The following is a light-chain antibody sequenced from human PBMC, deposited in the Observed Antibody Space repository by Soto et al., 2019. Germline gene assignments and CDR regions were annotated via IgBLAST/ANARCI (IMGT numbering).Light chain of an antibody. J-gene: IGLJ3*02. CDR1: SSNIGSNY. CDR2: RNN. Sequence: QAVVTQPPSASGTPGQRVTISCSGSSSNIGSNYVYWYQQLLGTAPKLLIYRNNQRPSGVPDRFSGSKSGTSASLAISGLRSEDEADYYCAAWDDSLSGQVFGGGTKLTVL. V-gene: IGLV1-47*01. CDR3: AAWDDSLSGQV.